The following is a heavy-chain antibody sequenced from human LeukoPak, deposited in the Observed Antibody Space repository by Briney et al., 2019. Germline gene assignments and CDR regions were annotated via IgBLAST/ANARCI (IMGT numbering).Heavy chain of an antibody. CDR3: ARDPPSRYQLLWRDY. CDR2: ISNSGGRT. CDR1: GFTFSSYA. J-gene: IGHJ4*02. V-gene: IGHV3-23*01. Sequence: RSGGSLRLSCAASGFTFSSYAMSWVRQAPGKGLEWVSSISNSGGRTFYTDSVKGRFTISRDNSKITLYLQMNSLRAEDTAVYYCARDPPSRYQLLWRDYWGQGTLVTVSS. D-gene: IGHD2-2*01.